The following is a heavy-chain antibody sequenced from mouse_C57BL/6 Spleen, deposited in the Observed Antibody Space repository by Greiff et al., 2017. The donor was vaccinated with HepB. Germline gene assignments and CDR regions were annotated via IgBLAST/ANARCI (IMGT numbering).Heavy chain of an antibody. Sequence: QVQLQQPGAELVMPGASVKLSCKASGYTFTSYWMHWVKQRPGQGLEWIGEIDPSDSYTNYNQKFKGKSTLTVDKSSSTAYMQLSSLTSEDSAVYYCARSRLRYSYYAMGYWGQGTSVTVSS. J-gene: IGHJ4*01. V-gene: IGHV1-69*01. D-gene: IGHD1-1*01. CDR2: IDPSDSYT. CDR3: ARSRLRYSYYAMGY. CDR1: GYTFTSYW.